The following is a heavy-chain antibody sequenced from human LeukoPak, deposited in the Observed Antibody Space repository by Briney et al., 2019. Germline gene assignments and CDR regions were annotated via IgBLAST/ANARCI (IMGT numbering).Heavy chain of an antibody. Sequence: GGSLRLSCAASGFTFSSYSMNWVRQAPGKGLEWVSSISSSSSYIYYADSVKGRFTISRDNAKNSLYLQMNSLRAEDTAVYYCARGILGLLFDPWGQGTLVTVSS. J-gene: IGHJ5*02. CDR3: ARGILGLLFDP. CDR1: GFTFSSYS. V-gene: IGHV3-21*01. D-gene: IGHD3-3*02. CDR2: ISSSSSYI.